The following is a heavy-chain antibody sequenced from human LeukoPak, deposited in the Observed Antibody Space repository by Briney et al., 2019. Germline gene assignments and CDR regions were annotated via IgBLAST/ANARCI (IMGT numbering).Heavy chain of an antibody. CDR1: GFTFSSYA. CDR2: ISGSGGST. CDR3: AKGYYDSSGLFDY. V-gene: IGHV3-23*01. J-gene: IGHJ4*02. D-gene: IGHD3-22*01. Sequence: GGSLRLSCAASGFTFSSYAMSWLRQAPGKGLEWVSAISGSGGSTYYADSVKGRFTISRDNSKNTLYLQMNSLRAEDTAVYYCAKGYYDSSGLFDYWGQGTLVTVSS.